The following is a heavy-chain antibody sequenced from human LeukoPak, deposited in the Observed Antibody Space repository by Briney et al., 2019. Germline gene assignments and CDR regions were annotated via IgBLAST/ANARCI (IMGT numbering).Heavy chain of an antibody. J-gene: IGHJ4*02. CDR3: ARDLAWGAY. V-gene: IGHV3-21*01. Sequence: KTGGSLRLSCAASGFTFSSYAMSWVRQAPGKGLEWVSSITSSSSSIYSADSVKGRLTISRDNAKNSLYLEMNSLRDEDTAVYYCARDLAWGAYWGQGTLVTVSS. CDR1: GFTFSSYA. CDR2: ITSSSSSI. D-gene: IGHD4/OR15-4a*01.